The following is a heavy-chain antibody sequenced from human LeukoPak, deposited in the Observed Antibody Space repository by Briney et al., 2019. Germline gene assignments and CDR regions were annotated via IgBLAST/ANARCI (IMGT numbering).Heavy chain of an antibody. CDR2: IKQDGSEK. J-gene: IGHJ3*02. Sequence: GGSLRLSCAASGFSFSTYWMSWVRQAPGKGLEWVANIKQDGSEKYYLDSVKGRFTISRDNAKNSLYLQMNSLRAEDTAVYSCARVPLGAFDIWGQGIMVTVSS. CDR3: ARVPLGAFDI. V-gene: IGHV3-7*04. CDR1: GFSFSTYW.